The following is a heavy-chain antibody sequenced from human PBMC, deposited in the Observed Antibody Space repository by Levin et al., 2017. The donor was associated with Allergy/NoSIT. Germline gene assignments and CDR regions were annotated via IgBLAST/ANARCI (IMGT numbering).Heavy chain of an antibody. V-gene: IGHV5-10-1*01. D-gene: IGHD4-17*01. CDR2: IDPSDSYT. CDR3: ARHPRFYGAPPQPLDY. J-gene: IGHJ4*02. Sequence: GGSLRLSCKGSGYSFTSYWISWVRQMPGKGLEWMGRIDPSDSYTNYSPSFQGHVTISADKSISTAYLQWSSLKASDTAMYYCARHPRFYGAPPQPLDYWGQGTLVTVSS. CDR1: GYSFTSYW.